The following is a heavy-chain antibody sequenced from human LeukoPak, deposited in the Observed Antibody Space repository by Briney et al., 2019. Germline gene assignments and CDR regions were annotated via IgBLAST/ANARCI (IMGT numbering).Heavy chain of an antibody. CDR2: IWYDGSNK. Sequence: GGSLRLSCAASGFTFSSYGMHWVRQAPGKGLEWVAVIWYDGSNKYYADSVKGRFTISRDNSKNTLYLQMNSLRAEDTAVYYCARDSDSGYDEFIDYWGQGTLVTVSS. J-gene: IGHJ4*02. V-gene: IGHV3-33*01. D-gene: IGHD5-12*01. CDR3: ARDSDSGYDEFIDY. CDR1: GFTFSSYG.